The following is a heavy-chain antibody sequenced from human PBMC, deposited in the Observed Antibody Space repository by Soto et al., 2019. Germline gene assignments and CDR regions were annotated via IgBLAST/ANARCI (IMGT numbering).Heavy chain of an antibody. D-gene: IGHD3-9*01. CDR1: GFTFSSYW. CDR2: IKQDGSEK. CDR3: ARGDILTGYYPADY. J-gene: IGHJ4*02. Sequence: GGSLRLSCAASGFTFSSYWMSWVRQAPGKGLEWVANIKQDGSEKYYVDSVKGRFTISRDNAKNSLYLQMNSLRAEDTAVYYCARGDILTGYYPADYWGQGTLVTVSS. V-gene: IGHV3-7*01.